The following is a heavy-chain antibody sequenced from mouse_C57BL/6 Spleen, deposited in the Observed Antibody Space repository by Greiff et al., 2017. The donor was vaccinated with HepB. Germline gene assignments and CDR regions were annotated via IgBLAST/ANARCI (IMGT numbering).Heavy chain of an antibody. D-gene: IGHD2-4*01. Sequence: QVQLKESGPGLVAPSQSLSITCTVSGFSLTSYAISWVRQPPGKGLEWLGVIWTGGGTNYNSALKSRLSISKDNSKSQVFLKMNSLQTDDTARYYCARNDLGHDYDEGAWFAYWGQGTLVTVSA. J-gene: IGHJ3*01. CDR1: GFSLTSYA. V-gene: IGHV2-9-1*01. CDR2: IWTGGGT. CDR3: ARNDLGHDYDEGAWFAY.